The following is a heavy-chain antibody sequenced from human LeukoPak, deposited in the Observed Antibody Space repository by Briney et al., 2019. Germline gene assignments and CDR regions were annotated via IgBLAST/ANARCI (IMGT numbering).Heavy chain of an antibody. V-gene: IGHV3-48*01. Sequence: GGSLRLSCAASGFTFSSYSMNWVRQAPGKGLEWVSCISSSSSTIYYADSVKGRFTISRDNAKNSLYLQMNSLRAEDTAVYYCERRSLRGEAFDIWGQGTMVTVSS. J-gene: IGHJ3*02. CDR2: ISSSSSTI. CDR3: ERRSLRGEAFDI. CDR1: GFTFSSYS.